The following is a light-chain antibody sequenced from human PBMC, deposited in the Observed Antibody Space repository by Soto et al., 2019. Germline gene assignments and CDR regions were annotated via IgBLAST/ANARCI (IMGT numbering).Light chain of an antibody. Sequence: DVVMTQSPLSLPVTLGQPASISCRSSQSLVYSDGNASLNWFQQRPDQSPRRLIYKGSNRDSGVQDRISCSGSGTDLPLKIRRVEAEDVVVYYHMHGKYWPLTFGGGTKVEIK. J-gene: IGKJ4*01. CDR3: MHGKYWPLT. CDR1: QSLVYSDGNAS. CDR2: KGS. V-gene: IGKV2-30*01.